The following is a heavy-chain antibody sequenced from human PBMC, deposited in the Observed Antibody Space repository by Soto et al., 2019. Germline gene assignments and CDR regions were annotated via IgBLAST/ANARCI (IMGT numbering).Heavy chain of an antibody. J-gene: IGHJ5*02. D-gene: IGHD3-3*01. CDR1: GYTFTSYG. CDR3: ARDSPRITIFLWFAP. V-gene: IGHV1-18*04. CDR2: ISAYNGNT. Sequence: ASVKVSCKASGYTFTSYGISWVRQAPGQGLEWMGWISAYNGNTNYAQKLQGRVTMTTDTSTSTAYMELRSLRSDDTAVYYCARDSPRITIFLWFAPWGQRTLVTVSS.